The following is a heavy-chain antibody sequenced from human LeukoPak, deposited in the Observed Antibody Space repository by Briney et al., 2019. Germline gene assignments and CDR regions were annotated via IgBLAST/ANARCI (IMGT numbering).Heavy chain of an antibody. Sequence: ASVTVYFKASGYTFTIYGISWVRPAPGQGLEWMGWISAYNGNTNYAQKLQGRVTMTTDTSTSTAYMELRSLRSDDTAVYYCARRIVGATPNFDYWGQGTLVTVSS. CDR2: ISAYNGNT. CDR1: GYTFTIYG. D-gene: IGHD1-26*01. V-gene: IGHV1-18*01. J-gene: IGHJ4*02. CDR3: ARRIVGATPNFDY.